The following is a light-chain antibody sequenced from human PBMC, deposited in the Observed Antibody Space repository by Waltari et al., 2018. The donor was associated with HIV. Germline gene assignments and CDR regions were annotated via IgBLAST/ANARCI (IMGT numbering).Light chain of an antibody. V-gene: IGLV3-1*01. Sequence: SYELTQPSSVSVSPGPTVRITCSGDHLGEKLVCWYQQKPGQSPLLLIYADKKRPSGIPERFAASNSGNTATLAITETQTMDEADYYCQTWDNSAGVFGGGTKLTVL. CDR1: HLGEKL. CDR2: ADK. J-gene: IGLJ2*01. CDR3: QTWDNSAGV.